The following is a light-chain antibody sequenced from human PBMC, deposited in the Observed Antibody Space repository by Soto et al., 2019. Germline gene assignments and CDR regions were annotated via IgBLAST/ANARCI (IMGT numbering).Light chain of an antibody. CDR3: QQYAGWPLT. J-gene: IGKJ4*01. CDR1: QSIGMN. V-gene: IGKV3-15*01. CDR2: NTS. Sequence: EVGMTQSPDTVSVSPGERTSLSCRASQSIGMNLCWYQQKPGQALRRLISNTSSRAIGVPARFSGSGSGTEFTLPISSLQSEDIAVYYCQQYAGWPLTFGGRTKVDIK.